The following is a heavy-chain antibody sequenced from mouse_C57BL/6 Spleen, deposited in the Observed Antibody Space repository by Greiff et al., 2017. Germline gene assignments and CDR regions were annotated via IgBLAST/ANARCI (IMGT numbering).Heavy chain of an antibody. CDR2: IYPGSGST. CDR3: ARNEGCDRSCAREV. D-gene: IGHD3-3*01. CDR1: GYTFTSYW. Sequence: QVQLQQPGAELVKPGASVKMSCKASGYTFTSYWITWVKQRPGQGLEWIGDIYPGSGSTNYNEKFKSKATLTVDTSSSPAYMQLSSLTSEDSSVYYWARNEGCDRSCAREVWGTGTSVTVSS. J-gene: IGHJ1*03. V-gene: IGHV1-55*01.